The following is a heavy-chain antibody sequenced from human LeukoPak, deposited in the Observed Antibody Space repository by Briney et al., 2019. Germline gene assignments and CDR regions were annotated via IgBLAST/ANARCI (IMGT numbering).Heavy chain of an antibody. J-gene: IGHJ4*02. V-gene: IGHV3-7*01. CDR2: IKQDGSAK. CDR3: ASSFSDDFWSGHF. D-gene: IGHD3-3*01. CDR1: RITFTYW. Sequence: GGPLRLSCAASRITFTYWMSWVRQAPGKGLEWVANIKQDGSAKYYVDSVKGRFIISRDNAKKSLFLQMNSLRAEDTAVYCASSFSDDFWSGHFWGQGTLVTVSS.